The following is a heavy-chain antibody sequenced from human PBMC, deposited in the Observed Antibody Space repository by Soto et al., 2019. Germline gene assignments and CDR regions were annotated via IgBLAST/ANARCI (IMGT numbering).Heavy chain of an antibody. Sequence: QITLKESGPTLVKPTQTLTLTCTFSGFSLSTSGWGVGWIRQPPGKALEWLALIYWDDDKRYSPSLKNRLTITKDTSNDQVVLTMTNMDPVDTATYYCAHSRGGGNSAWFDPWGQGTLVTVSS. D-gene: IGHD2-21*02. CDR2: IYWDDDK. J-gene: IGHJ5*02. CDR1: GFSLSTSGWG. CDR3: AHSRGGGNSAWFDP. V-gene: IGHV2-5*02.